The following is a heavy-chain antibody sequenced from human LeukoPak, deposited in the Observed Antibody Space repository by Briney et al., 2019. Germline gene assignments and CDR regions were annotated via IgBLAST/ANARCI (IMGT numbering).Heavy chain of an antibody. V-gene: IGHV3-30*04. CDR1: GFTFSSYA. Sequence: PGGSLRLSCAASGFTFSSYAMHWVRQAPGKGLEWVAVISYDGSNKYYADSVKGRFTISRDNSKNTMYLQMNSLRAEDTAVYYCAKDQILGLRVLVRGLNFDYWGQGTLVTVSS. J-gene: IGHJ4*02. CDR3: AKDQILGLRVLVRGLNFDY. D-gene: IGHD1-7*01. CDR2: ISYDGSNK.